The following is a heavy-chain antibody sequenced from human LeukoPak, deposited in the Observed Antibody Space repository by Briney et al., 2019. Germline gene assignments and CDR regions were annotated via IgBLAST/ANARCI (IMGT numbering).Heavy chain of an antibody. Sequence: GGSLRLSCAASGFTFSSYAMSWVRQAPGKGLEWVSAISGSGGSTYYADSVKGRFTISRDNSKNTLYLQMNSLRAEDTAVYYCATSRNVGEHAFDIWGQGTMVTVSS. D-gene: IGHD3-10*02. CDR1: GFTFSSYA. V-gene: IGHV3-23*01. J-gene: IGHJ3*02. CDR3: ATSRNVGEHAFDI. CDR2: ISGSGGST.